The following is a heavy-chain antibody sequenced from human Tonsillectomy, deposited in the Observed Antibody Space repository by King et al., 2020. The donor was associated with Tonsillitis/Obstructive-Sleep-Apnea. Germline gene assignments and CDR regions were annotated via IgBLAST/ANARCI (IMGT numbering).Heavy chain of an antibody. CDR3: ARDGAPYSSGWFFDY. CDR1: GGSISSYY. CDR2: IYYSGST. J-gene: IGHJ4*02. Sequence: VQLQESGPGLVKPSETLSLTCTVSGGSISSYYWSWIRQPPGKGLEWIGYIYYSGSTNYNPSLNSRVTISVDTSKNQFSLKLSSVTAADTAVYYCARDGAPYSSGWFFDYWGQGTLVTVSS. D-gene: IGHD6-19*01. V-gene: IGHV4-59*01.